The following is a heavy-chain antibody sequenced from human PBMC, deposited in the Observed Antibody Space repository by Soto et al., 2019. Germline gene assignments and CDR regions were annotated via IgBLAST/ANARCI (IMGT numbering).Heavy chain of an antibody. D-gene: IGHD6-19*01. CDR2: ISSSSSYI. Sequence: PGGSLRLSCAASGFTFSSYSMNWVRQAPGKGLEWVSSISSSSSYIYYADSVKGRFTISRDNAKNSLYLQMNSLRAEDTAVYYCARVGAVAGTDFDYWGQGTLVTVSS. CDR1: GFTFSSYS. CDR3: ARVGAVAGTDFDY. J-gene: IGHJ4*02. V-gene: IGHV3-21*01.